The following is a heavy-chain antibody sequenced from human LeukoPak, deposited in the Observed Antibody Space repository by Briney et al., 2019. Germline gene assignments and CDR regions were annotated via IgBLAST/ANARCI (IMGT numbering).Heavy chain of an antibody. J-gene: IGHJ6*03. V-gene: IGHV4-4*02. Sequence: PSETLSLTCAVSGGCISSSNWWSWVHQPPGKGLDWTGEIYHSGSTNYNPSLKSRVTISVDKSKNQFSLKLSSVTAADTAVYYCARARRAHYYYYMDVWGKGTTVTVSS. CDR2: IYHSGST. CDR1: GGCISSSNW. CDR3: ARARRAHYYYYMDV.